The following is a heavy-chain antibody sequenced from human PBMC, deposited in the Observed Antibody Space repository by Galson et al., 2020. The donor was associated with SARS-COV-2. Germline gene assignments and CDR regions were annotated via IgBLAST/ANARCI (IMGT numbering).Heavy chain of an antibody. V-gene: IGHV4-30-4*01. CDR1: GGSISSPDYY. D-gene: IGHD3-22*01. Sequence: ETSETLSLTCTVSGGSISSPDYYWSWIRQSPGKGLEWIGYIFYTGINYYNPSLNSPLTISVETSKNQFSLELTPVTAEDTGMYFCARATMIARRDFDVWGRGTLVIVSS. CDR2: IFYTGIN. CDR3: ARATMIARRDFDV. J-gene: IGHJ2*01.